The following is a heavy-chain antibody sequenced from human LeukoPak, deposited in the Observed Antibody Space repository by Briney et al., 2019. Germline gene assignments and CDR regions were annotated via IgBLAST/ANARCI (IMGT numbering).Heavy chain of an antibody. D-gene: IGHD3-10*01. Sequence: PGGSLRLSRAASGFTFSNYWMHWVRQAPGKGLIWVARISPDGLATNYADSVKGRFAISRDNANNTLYLQMNSLRAEDTAVYYCARGPGSYYYGSGSYYNAFDYWGQGTLVTVSS. V-gene: IGHV3-74*01. J-gene: IGHJ4*02. CDR2: ISPDGLAT. CDR3: ARGPGSYYYGSGSYYNAFDY. CDR1: GFTFSNYW.